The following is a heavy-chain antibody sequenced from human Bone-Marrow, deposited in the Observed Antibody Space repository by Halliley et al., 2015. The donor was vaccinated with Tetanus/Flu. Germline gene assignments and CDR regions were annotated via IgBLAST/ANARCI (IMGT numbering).Heavy chain of an antibody. V-gene: IGHV5-51*01. D-gene: IGHD3-3*01. J-gene: IGHJ4*02. Sequence: EWLGSPLPGDLDTRYSPSFQGQVPISADKSISTASLQWSSLKASDTAMYYWARIRFLEWHLDYWGQGTLVTVSS. CDR3: ARIRFLEWHLDY. CDR2: PLPGDLDT.